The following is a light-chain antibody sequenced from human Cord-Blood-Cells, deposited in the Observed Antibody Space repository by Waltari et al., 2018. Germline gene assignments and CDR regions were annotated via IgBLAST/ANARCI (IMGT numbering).Light chain of an antibody. CDR3: SSYTSSSTYV. CDR1: SSDVGGYNY. J-gene: IGLJ1*01. CDR2: EVS. Sequence: QSALTQPASVSGSPGQSITISCTGTSSDVGGYNYVSWYQQPPGKAPKLLIYEVSNRPSGVSNRFSDSKSGNTASLTISGLQAEDEADYYCSSYTSSSTYVFGTGTKVTVL. V-gene: IGLV2-14*01.